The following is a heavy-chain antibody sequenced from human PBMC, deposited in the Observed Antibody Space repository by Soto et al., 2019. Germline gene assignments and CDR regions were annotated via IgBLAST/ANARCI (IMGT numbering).Heavy chain of an antibody. J-gene: IGHJ4*02. Sequence: GASVKVSCKSSGGTFSSYTISWVRQAPGQGLEWMGRIIPILGIANYAQKFQGRVTITADKSTSTAYMELSSLRSEDTAVYYCASLVVRGVISYWGQGTLVTVSS. CDR2: IIPILGIA. CDR1: GGTFSSYT. D-gene: IGHD3-10*01. CDR3: ASLVVRGVISY. V-gene: IGHV1-69*02.